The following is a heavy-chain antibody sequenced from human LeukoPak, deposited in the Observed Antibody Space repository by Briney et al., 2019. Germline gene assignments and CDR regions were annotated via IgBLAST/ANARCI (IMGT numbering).Heavy chain of an antibody. V-gene: IGHV1-2*02. CDR1: GCTFTAYY. CDR3: ARKASHDAFDI. CDR2: INPNSGDS. Sequence: ASVKVSCKASGCTFTAYYMHWVRQAPGQGLEWMGWINPNSGDSSFAQEFQGRVTLTRDTPISTAYMEVPRLRSDDTAVFYCARKASHDAFDIWGQGTMVTVSS. J-gene: IGHJ3*02. D-gene: IGHD1-26*01.